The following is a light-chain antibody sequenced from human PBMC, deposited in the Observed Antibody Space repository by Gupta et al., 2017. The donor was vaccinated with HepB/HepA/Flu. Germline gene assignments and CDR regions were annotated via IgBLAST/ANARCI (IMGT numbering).Light chain of an antibody. CDR1: SSNLGSNY. CDR2: RNN. V-gene: IGLV1-47*01. J-gene: IGLJ2*01. CDR3: AAWDDSLIVVV. Sequence: QSVMTQPPSASGTHGQRVTISCSGSSSNLGSNYVYWYQQLPGTAPKLLIYRNNQRPSGVPDRFSGSKSGTSASLAISGLRSEDEADYYCAAWDDSLIVVVFGGGTKLTVL.